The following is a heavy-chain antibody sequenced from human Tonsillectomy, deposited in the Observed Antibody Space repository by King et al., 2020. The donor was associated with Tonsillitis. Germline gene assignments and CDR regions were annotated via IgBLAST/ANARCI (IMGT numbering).Heavy chain of an antibody. CDR3: ATGRFGKSPYFDY. D-gene: IGHD3-10*01. CDR2: IYYSGST. V-gene: IGHV4-59*01. J-gene: IGHJ4*02. CDR1: GGSISSFY. Sequence: VQLQESGPGLVKPSETLSLTCTVSGGSISSFYWSWIRQPPGKGLEWIGYIYYSGSTNYNPSLKSRVTISVDTSKNQFSLKLSSVTAADTAVYYCATGRFGKSPYFDYWGQGTLVTVSS.